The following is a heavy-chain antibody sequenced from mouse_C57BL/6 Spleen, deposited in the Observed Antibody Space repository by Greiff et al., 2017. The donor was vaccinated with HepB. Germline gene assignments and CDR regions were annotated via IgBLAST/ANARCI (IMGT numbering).Heavy chain of an antibody. J-gene: IGHJ3*01. D-gene: IGHD1-1*01. V-gene: IGHV1-55*01. CDR2: IYPGSGST. Sequence: VKLQQPGAELVKPGASVKMSCKASGYTFTSYWITWVKQRPGQGLEWIGDIYPGSGSTNYNEKFKSKATLTVDTSSSTAYMQLSSLTSEDSAVYYCARDWYYYGSSLFAYWGQGTLVTVSA. CDR1: GYTFTSYW. CDR3: ARDWYYYGSSLFAY.